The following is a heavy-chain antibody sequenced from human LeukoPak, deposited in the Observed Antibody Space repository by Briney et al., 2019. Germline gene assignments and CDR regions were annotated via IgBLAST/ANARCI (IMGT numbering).Heavy chain of an antibody. D-gene: IGHD3-16*01. V-gene: IGHV4-30-2*01. CDR2: IYHTGGP. CDR3: GRVIPGGSHVLDY. Sequence: PSQTLSLTCTVSGASISSGGFYWSWIRQPPGKGLEWIGYIYHTGGPNPNPSLKSRVTISIDNSKNQFSLRLNSVTAADTAVYYCGRVIPGGSHVLDYWGQGTLVTVSS. J-gene: IGHJ4*02. CDR1: GASISSGGFY.